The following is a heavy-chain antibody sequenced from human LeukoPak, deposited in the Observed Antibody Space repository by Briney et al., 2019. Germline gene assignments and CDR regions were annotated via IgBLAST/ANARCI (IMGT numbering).Heavy chain of an antibody. D-gene: IGHD6-19*01. CDR2: IYYSGST. J-gene: IGHJ4*02. CDR3: AREIVVVAATYSSGWSTIDY. CDR1: GGSISSGDYY. Sequence: SETLSLTCTVSGGSISSGDYYWSWIRQPPGKGLEWIGYIYYSGSTYYNPSLKSRVTISVDTSKNQFSLKLSSVTAADTAVYYCAREIVVVAATYSSGWSTIDYWGQGTLVTVSS. V-gene: IGHV4-30-4*01.